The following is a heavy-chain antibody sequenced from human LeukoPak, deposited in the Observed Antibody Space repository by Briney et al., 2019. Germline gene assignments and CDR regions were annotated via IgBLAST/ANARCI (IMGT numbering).Heavy chain of an antibody. V-gene: IGHV4-59*08. J-gene: IGHJ4*02. CDR3: ARHPRAGDPGQEFDY. D-gene: IGHD7-27*01. CDR2: IYYSGST. CDR1: GGSFSGYY. Sequence: SETLSLTCAVYGGSFSGYYWTWIRQPPGKGLEWIGYIYYSGSTNYNPSLKSRVTISVDTSKNQFSLKLSSVTAADTAVYYCARHPRAGDPGQEFDYWGQGTLVTVSS.